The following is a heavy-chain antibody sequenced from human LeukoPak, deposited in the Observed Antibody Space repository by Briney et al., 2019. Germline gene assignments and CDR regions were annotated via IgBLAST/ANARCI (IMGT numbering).Heavy chain of an antibody. V-gene: IGHV3-7*05. Sequence: GGSLRLSCAASGFTFSRYWMSWVRQAPGKGLEWVANIKQDGSEKYYVDSVKGRFTISRDNAKNSLYLQMNSLRAEDTAVYYCARDLGYYGMDVWGQGTTVTVSS. J-gene: IGHJ6*02. CDR2: IKQDGSEK. CDR1: GFTFSRYW. CDR3: ARDLGYYGMDV.